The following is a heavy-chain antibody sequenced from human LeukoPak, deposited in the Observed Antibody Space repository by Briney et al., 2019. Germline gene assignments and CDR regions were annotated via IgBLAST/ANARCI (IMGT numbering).Heavy chain of an antibody. CDR2: IYYSGST. CDR1: GGSISSSSYY. J-gene: IGHJ4*02. Sequence: SETLSLTCTVSGGSISSSSYYWGWIRQPPGKGLEWIGSIYYSGSTYYNPSLKSRVTISVDTSKSQFSLKLSSVTAADTAVYYCARDPTSTSYYDSSGYQDYWGQGTLVTVSS. CDR3: ARDPTSTSYYDSSGYQDY. V-gene: IGHV4-39*07. D-gene: IGHD3-22*01.